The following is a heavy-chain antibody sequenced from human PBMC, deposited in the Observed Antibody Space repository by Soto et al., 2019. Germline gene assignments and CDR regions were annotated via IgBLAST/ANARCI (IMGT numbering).Heavy chain of an antibody. D-gene: IGHD3-22*01. CDR1: GGSISSGGYY. CDR3: ARDRRLRYDSSGYSPTILDY. CDR2: IYYSGST. Sequence: QVQLQESGPGLVKPSQTLSLTCTVSGGSISSGGYYWSWIRQHPGKGLEWIGYIYYSGSTYYNPSLKSRVTISVDTSKNQFSLKLSSVTAADTAVYYCARDRRLRYDSSGYSPTILDYWGQGTLVTVSS. V-gene: IGHV4-31*03. J-gene: IGHJ4*02.